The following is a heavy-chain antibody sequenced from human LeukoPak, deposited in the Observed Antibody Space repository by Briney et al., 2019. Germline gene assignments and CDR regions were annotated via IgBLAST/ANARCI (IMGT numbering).Heavy chain of an antibody. CDR2: INAGYGNT. V-gene: IGHV1-3*01. Sequence: ASVKVSCKASGYTFTSYGISWVRQAPGQRLEWMGWINAGYGNTKYSQKFQGRVTITRDTSASTAYMELSSLRSEDTAVYYCARGRLTDYYDSSGPWGQGTLVTVSS. CDR3: ARGRLTDYYDSSGP. J-gene: IGHJ5*02. D-gene: IGHD3-22*01. CDR1: GYTFTSYG.